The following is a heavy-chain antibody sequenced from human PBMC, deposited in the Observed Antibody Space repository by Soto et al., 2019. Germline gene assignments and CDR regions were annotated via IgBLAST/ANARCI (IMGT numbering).Heavy chain of an antibody. CDR1: GYTFPNYG. Sequence: ASVKVSCKTSGYTFPNYGITWVRQAPGQPLEWLGWISLYSDGTNYAQKFQGRVSMTTDTSTATAYMELRSLRSDDTAVYYCARVVPGAEAWFGPWGQGTLVTVSS. J-gene: IGHJ5*02. V-gene: IGHV1-18*01. CDR3: ARVVPGAEAWFGP. D-gene: IGHD2-2*01. CDR2: ISLYSDGT.